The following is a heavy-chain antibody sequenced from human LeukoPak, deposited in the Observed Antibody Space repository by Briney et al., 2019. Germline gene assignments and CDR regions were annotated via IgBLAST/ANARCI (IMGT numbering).Heavy chain of an antibody. Sequence: GGSLRLSCAASGFTVSSSYMIWVRQAPGKGLEWVSVIYSGGTTYYADSVKGRFTISRDNSKNTLYLQMNSLRAEDTAVYYCARDYYDSSGYFSNWFDPWGQGTLVTVSS. V-gene: IGHV3-53*05. CDR3: ARDYYDSSGYFSNWFDP. J-gene: IGHJ5*02. CDR1: GFTVSSSY. D-gene: IGHD3-22*01. CDR2: IYSGGTT.